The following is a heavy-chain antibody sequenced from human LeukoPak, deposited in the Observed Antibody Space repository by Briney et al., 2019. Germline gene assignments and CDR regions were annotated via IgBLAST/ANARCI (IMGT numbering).Heavy chain of an antibody. CDR2: MNIDGSEK. CDR3: ARDPVEWELLLDY. D-gene: IGHD1-26*01. Sequence: GGSLRLSCAASGFTFSNYWMGWVRQAPGKRPEWVTNMNIDGSEKYYADSVKGRFSISRDNARNSVYLQMASLRVEDTAVYYCARDPVEWELLLDYWGQGTLVTVSS. CDR1: GFTFSNYW. J-gene: IGHJ4*02. V-gene: IGHV3-7*01.